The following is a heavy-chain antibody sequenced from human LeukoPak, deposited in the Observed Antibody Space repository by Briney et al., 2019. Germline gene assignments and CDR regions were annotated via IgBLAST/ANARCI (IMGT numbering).Heavy chain of an antibody. J-gene: IGHJ3*02. V-gene: IGHV3-11*04. CDR3: ARDHHRRLYDSQARDTFDI. CDR2: ISRSGSTI. CDR1: GFTFSDYY. D-gene: IGHD3-22*01. Sequence: GGALRLSCAASGFTFSDYYMSWLRQAPGKGLEGVSYISRSGSTIYYADSVKGRFTISRDNAKNSLYLQMNSLRAEDTAVYYCARDHHRRLYDSQARDTFDIWGQGTMVTVSS.